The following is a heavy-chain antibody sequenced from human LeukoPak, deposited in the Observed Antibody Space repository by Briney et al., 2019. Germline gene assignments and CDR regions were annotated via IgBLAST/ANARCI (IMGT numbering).Heavy chain of an antibody. CDR2: ISPSGGIT. V-gene: IGHV3-23*01. CDR1: GFTFSSHG. J-gene: IGHJ4*02. D-gene: IGHD1-1*01. Sequence: GGSLRLSCAASGFTFSSHGMNWVRQAPGKGLEWVSGISPSGGITYYTDSVKGRFTISRDNSKNTVSLQMNSLRGEDTAVYYCAKDPQNWNDWHYWGQGTLVTVSS. CDR3: AKDPQNWNDWHY.